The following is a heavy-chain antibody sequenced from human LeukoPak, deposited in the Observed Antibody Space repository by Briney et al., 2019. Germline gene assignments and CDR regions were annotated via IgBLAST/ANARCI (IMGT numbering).Heavy chain of an antibody. CDR2: INPNSGGT. CDR3: ARVRTYSNSSLKWFDP. D-gene: IGHD6-6*01. CDR1: GYTFTGYY. V-gene: IGHV1-2*02. Sequence: ASVKVSCKASGYTFTGYYMHWVRQAPGQGLEWMGWINPNSGGTNYAQKFQGRVTMTRDTSISTAYMELSRLRSDDTAVYYCARVRTYSNSSLKWFDPWGQGTLVTVSS. J-gene: IGHJ5*02.